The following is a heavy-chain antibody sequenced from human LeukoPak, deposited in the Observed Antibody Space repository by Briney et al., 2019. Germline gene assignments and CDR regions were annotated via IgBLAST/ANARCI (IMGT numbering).Heavy chain of an antibody. J-gene: IGHJ4*02. CDR3: ARGRRVDY. D-gene: IGHD6-13*01. V-gene: IGHV4-34*01. Sequence: PSETLSLTCSVSGGSIYTYYWSWIRQPPGKGLEWIGEINHSGSTNYNPSLKSRVTISVDTSKNQFSLKLSSVTAADTAVYYCARGRRVDYWGQGTLVTVSS. CDR2: INHSGST. CDR1: GGSIYTYY.